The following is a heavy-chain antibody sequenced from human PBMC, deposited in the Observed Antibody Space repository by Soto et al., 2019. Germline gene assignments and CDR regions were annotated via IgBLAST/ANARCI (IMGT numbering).Heavy chain of an antibody. J-gene: IGHJ4*02. D-gene: IGHD6-19*01. V-gene: IGHV4-59*01. CDR3: AREAVAGTGFDY. CDR1: GGSISSYY. Sequence: SETLSLTCTVSGGSISSYYWSWIRQPPGKGLEWIGYIYYSGSTNYNPSLKSRVTISVDTSKNQFSLKLSSVTAADTAVYYCAREAVAGTGFDYWGQGTLVTVSS. CDR2: IYYSGST.